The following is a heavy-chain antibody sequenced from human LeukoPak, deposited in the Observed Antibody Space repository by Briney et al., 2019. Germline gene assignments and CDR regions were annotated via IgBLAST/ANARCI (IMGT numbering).Heavy chain of an antibody. CDR1: GGSSSGNY. Sequence: PSETLSLTCGVYGGSSSGNYWSWIRQPPGKGLEWIGEINHSGRTKYNPSLKSRVTISGDTSKNQFSLKLSSVTAADTAVYYCARRPPPSAITMIRGVRNTKYYFDYWGQGTLVTVSS. D-gene: IGHD3-10*01. CDR3: ARRPPPSAITMIRGVRNTKYYFDY. CDR2: INHSGRT. V-gene: IGHV4-34*01. J-gene: IGHJ4*02.